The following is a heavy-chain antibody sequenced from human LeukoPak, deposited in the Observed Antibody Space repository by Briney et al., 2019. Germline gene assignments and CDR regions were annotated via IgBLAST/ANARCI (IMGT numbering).Heavy chain of an antibody. CDR2: ISGTGGST. CDR1: GFTFSSYA. J-gene: IGHJ4*02. V-gene: IGHV3-23*01. D-gene: IGHD2-2*02. Sequence: PGGSLRLSCAASGFTFSSYAMSWVRQAPGKGLEWVSGISGTGGSTFYADSVKGRFTISKDNSKNTLYLQMNSLRAEDTALYYCAPYTYYFDHWGQGTLVTVSS. CDR3: APYTYYFDH.